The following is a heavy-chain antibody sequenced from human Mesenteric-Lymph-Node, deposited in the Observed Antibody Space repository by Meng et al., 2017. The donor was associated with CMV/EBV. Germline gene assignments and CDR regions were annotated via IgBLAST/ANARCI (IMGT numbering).Heavy chain of an antibody. V-gene: IGHV3-30*04. D-gene: IGHD2-2*01. CDR1: GFTFSSYA. CDR3: ARGWGYCSSTSCYLNDY. J-gene: IGHJ4*02. Sequence: GGSLRLSCAASGFTFSSYAMHWVRQAPGKGLEWVAVISYDGSNKYYADSVKGRFTISRDNSKNTLYLQMNSLRAEDTAVYYCARGWGYCSSTSCYLNDYWGQGTLVTVSS. CDR2: ISYDGSNK.